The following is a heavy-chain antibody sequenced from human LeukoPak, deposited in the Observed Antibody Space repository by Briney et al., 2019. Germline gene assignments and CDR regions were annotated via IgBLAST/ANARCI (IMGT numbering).Heavy chain of an antibody. D-gene: IGHD3-22*01. J-gene: IGHJ4*02. CDR3: ARYDNISLAN. V-gene: IGHV4-34*01. CDR1: GGSFSGYY. CDR2: INHSGST. Sequence: PSETLSLTCPVYGGSFSGYYWSWIRQPPGKGLEWIGEINHSGSTNYNPSLKSRVTISVDTSKNQFSLKLSSVTAADTAVYYCARYDNISLANWGQGTLVTVSS.